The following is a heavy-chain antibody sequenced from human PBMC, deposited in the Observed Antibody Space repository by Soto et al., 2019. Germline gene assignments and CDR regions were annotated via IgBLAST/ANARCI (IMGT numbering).Heavy chain of an antibody. D-gene: IGHD6-6*01. CDR3: ARTSSSSDAFDF. CDR2: IYYSGST. J-gene: IGHJ3*01. CDR1: GGSISSGGYY. V-gene: IGHV4-31*03. Sequence: QVQLQESGPGLVKPSQTLSLTCSVSGGSISSGGYYWSWIRQLPGKGLEWIGYIYYSGSTHYSPSLRSRVIISVDTSKNHFSLKVSSVTAADTAVYYCARTSSSSDAFDFWGQGTLVTVSS.